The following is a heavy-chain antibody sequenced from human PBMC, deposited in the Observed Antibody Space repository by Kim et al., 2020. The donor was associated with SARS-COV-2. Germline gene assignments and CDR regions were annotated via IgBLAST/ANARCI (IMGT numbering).Heavy chain of an antibody. D-gene: IGHD4-17*01. CDR1: GGSISSGGYS. CDR3: ARAMGPYGHNEAFDI. V-gene: IGHV4-30-2*01. J-gene: IGHJ3*02. Sequence: SETLSLTCAVSGGSISSGGYSWSWIRQPPGKGLEWIGYIYHSGSTYYNPSLKSRVTISVDRSKNQFSLKLSSVTAADTAVYYCARAMGPYGHNEAFDIWGQGTMVTVSS. CDR2: IYHSGST.